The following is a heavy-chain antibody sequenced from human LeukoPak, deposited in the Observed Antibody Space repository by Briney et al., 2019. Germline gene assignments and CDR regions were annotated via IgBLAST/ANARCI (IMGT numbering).Heavy chain of an antibody. Sequence: GGSLRLSCAASGFTFSSYNMKGVRQAPGKGVAGVSYISSSGSTIYYADSVKGRFTISRDNAKNSLYLQMNSLRAEDTAVYYCARDQGSSWYVFAFDIWGQGTMVTVSS. CDR2: ISSSGSTI. J-gene: IGHJ3*02. V-gene: IGHV3-48*03. D-gene: IGHD6-13*01. CDR1: GFTFSSYN. CDR3: ARDQGSSWYVFAFDI.